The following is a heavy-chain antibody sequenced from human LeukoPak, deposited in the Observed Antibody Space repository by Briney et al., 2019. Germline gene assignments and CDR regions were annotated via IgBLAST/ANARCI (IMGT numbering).Heavy chain of an antibody. V-gene: IGHV3-33*01. Sequence: GRSLRLSCAASGFTFSSYGMHWVRQAPGKGLEWVAVIWYDGSNKYYADSVKGRFTISRDNSKNTLYLQMNSLRAEDTAVYYCARGADSRLLEWLFSHLFDYWGQGTLVTVSS. CDR3: ARGADSRLLEWLFSHLFDY. CDR2: IWYDGSNK. J-gene: IGHJ4*02. D-gene: IGHD3-3*01. CDR1: GFTFSSYG.